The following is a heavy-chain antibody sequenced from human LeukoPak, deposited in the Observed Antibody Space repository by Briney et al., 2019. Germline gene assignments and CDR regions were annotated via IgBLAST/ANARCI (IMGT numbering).Heavy chain of an antibody. CDR2: IIPIFGTT. Sequence: ASVKVSCKASGGTFGTYGFSWVRQAPGQGLEWMGGIIPIFGTTNYAQKFQGRVTITTDESTSTAYLELSSLTSEDTAVYYCAGTHLLTGHFCYMDVWDKGTTVTVFS. D-gene: IGHD1-26*01. CDR1: GGTFGTYG. CDR3: AGTHLLTGHFCYMDV. J-gene: IGHJ6*03. V-gene: IGHV1-69*05.